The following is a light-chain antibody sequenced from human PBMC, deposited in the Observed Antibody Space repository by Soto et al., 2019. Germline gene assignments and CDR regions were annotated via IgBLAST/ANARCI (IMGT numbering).Light chain of an antibody. J-gene: IGLJ2*01. Sequence: QSALTQPPSASGSPGQSVTISCTGTSSDVGGYNYVSWYQQHPGKVPKLMIYEVTKRPSGVPDRFSGSKSGNTASLTVSGLQAEDEADYYCSSYAGSDNYVLFGGGTQLTVL. V-gene: IGLV2-8*01. CDR3: SSYAGSDNYVL. CDR1: SSDVGGYNY. CDR2: EVT.